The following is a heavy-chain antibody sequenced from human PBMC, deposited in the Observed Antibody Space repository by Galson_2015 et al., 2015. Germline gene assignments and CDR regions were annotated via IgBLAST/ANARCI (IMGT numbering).Heavy chain of an antibody. D-gene: IGHD6-13*01. V-gene: IGHV3-11*06. CDR1: GFTFSDYY. CDR3: AKVSGSSSRYYYGMDV. CDR2: ISSSSSYT. J-gene: IGHJ6*02. Sequence: SLRLSCAASGFTFSDYYMSWIRQAPGKGLEWVSYISSSSSYTNYADSVKGRFTISRDNAKNSLYLHMNSLRAEDTAVYYCAKVSGSSSRYYYGMDVWGQGTTVTVSS.